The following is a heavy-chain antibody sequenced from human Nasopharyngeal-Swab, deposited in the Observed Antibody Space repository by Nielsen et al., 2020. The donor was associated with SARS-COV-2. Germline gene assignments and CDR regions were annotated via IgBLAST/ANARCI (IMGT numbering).Heavy chain of an antibody. D-gene: IGHD6-13*01. CDR2: TSSSSSYI. CDR1: GFTFSSYS. V-gene: IGHV3-21*01. Sequence: GESLKISCAASGFTFSSYSMNWVRQAPGKGLEWVSSTSSSSSYIYYADSVKGRFTISRDNAKNSLYLQMNSLRAEDTAVYYCARDVGIAPFQHWGQGTLVTVSS. J-gene: IGHJ1*01. CDR3: ARDVGIAPFQH.